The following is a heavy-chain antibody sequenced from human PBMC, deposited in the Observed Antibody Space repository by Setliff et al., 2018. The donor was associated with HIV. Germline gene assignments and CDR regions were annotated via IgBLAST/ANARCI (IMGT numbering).Heavy chain of an antibody. CDR1: GFTFSTYP. D-gene: IGHD3-10*01. V-gene: IGHV3-48*01. J-gene: IGHJ6*02. Sequence: GGSLRLSCAASGFTFSTYPMNWVRQAPGKGLEWVSYITGSSDIIHYADSMKGRFTISRDNAKNSLYLQMNSLRAEDTAVYYCAKDRWDSGGYYYYGVDVWGQGTTVTVSS. CDR2: ITGSSDII. CDR3: AKDRWDSGGYYYYGVDV.